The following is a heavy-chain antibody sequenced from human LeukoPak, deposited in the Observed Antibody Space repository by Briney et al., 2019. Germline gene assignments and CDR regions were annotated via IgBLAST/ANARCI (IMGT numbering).Heavy chain of an antibody. J-gene: IGHJ2*01. V-gene: IGHV3-48*02. CDR1: GFTFRCYS. CDR3: ARDMWAPKWYFDL. D-gene: IGHD1-26*01. CDR2: ISSDDTTI. Sequence: PGGSLRLSCVASGFTFRCYSLNWVRQPPGKGPEWVSYISSDDTTIYYADSVKGRFTISRDNAKNSLYLQMNSLRDEDTAVYYCARDMWAPKWYFDLWGRGTLVTVSS.